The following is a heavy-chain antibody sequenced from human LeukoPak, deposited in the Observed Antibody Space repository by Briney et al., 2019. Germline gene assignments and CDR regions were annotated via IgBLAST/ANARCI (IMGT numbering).Heavy chain of an antibody. CDR3: ARDVGATPGYFDY. J-gene: IGHJ4*02. CDR1: GGSISSGSYY. D-gene: IGHD1-26*01. CDR2: IYTSGST. V-gene: IGHV4-61*02. Sequence: SETLSLTCTVSGGSISSGSYYWSWIRQPAGKGLEWIGRIYTSGSTNYNPSLKSRVTISVDTSKNQFSLKLSSVTAADTAVYYCARDVGATPGYFDYWGQGTLVTVSS.